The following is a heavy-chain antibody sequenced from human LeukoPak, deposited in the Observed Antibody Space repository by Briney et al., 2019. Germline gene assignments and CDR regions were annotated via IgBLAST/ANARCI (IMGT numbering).Heavy chain of an antibody. D-gene: IGHD5-12*01. J-gene: IGHJ4*02. V-gene: IGHV3-64D*09. CDR1: GFTFNSYS. CDR3: VKGSYSGYGLVDY. Sequence: GGSLRLSCSASGFTFNSYSMHWVRQAPGKGLEYVSVISSNGGSTFYADSVKGRFTISRDNSKNTLYLQMSSLRAEDTAVYYCVKGSYSGYGLVDYWGQGTLVTVSS. CDR2: ISSNGGST.